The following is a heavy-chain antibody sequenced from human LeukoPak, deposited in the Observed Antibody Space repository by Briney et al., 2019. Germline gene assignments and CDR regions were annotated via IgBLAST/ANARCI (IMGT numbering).Heavy chain of an antibody. Sequence: ASVKVSCKTSGYTFTSYHITWVRQAPGQGLEWMGWITTYDGNTISAQKFQGRVTMTTDTSTSTAYMELRSLRSDDTAVYYCARYKHHSYFDYWGQGTLVTVSS. V-gene: IGHV1-18*01. CDR3: ARYKHHSYFDY. J-gene: IGHJ4*02. D-gene: IGHD1-1*01. CDR2: ITTYDGNT. CDR1: GYTFTSYH.